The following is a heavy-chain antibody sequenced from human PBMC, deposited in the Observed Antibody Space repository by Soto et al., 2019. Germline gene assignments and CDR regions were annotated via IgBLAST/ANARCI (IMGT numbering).Heavy chain of an antibody. V-gene: IGHV1-3*01. CDR3: ARDYGEPPLYHTSNWFDP. CDR2: INAGNGNT. J-gene: IGHJ5*02. D-gene: IGHD3-16*01. Sequence: GASVKVSCKASGYTFTSYAMHWVRQAPGQRLEWMGWINAGNGNTKYSQKFQGRVTITRDTSASTAYMELSSLRSEDTAVYYCARDYGEPPLYHTSNWFDPWGQGTLVTVSS. CDR1: GYTFTSYA.